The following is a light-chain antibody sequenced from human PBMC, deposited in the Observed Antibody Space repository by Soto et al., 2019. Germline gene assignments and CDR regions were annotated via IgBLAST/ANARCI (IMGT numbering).Light chain of an antibody. CDR1: SSDVGGYNY. V-gene: IGLV2-11*01. CDR3: CSYAGSYTWV. J-gene: IGLJ3*02. CDR2: DVS. Sequence: QSVLTQPRSVSGSPGQSVTISCTGTSSDVGGYNYVSWYQQHPGKAPKLMIYDVSKRPSGVPDRFSGSKSGNTASLTISGPQAEDEADYYCCSYAGSYTWVFGGGTKLTVL.